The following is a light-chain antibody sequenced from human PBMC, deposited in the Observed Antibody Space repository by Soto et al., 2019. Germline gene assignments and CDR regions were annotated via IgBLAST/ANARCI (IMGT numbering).Light chain of an antibody. CDR1: QSISNW. CDR2: PAS. J-gene: IGKJ5*01. V-gene: IGKV1-39*01. CDR3: QQRYSTTIT. Sequence: DIQITQSPSTLPASVGDRVTITCRASQSISNWLAWYQEKPGTAPKVLMYPASSLQSGVPSRFSGGGSGTDFTLTISSLQPEDFATYDGQQRYSTTITFGQGTRLEIK.